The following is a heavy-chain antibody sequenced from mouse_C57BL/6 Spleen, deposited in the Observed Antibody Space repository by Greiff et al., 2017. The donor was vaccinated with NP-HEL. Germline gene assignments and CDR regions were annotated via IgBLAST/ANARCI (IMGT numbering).Heavy chain of an antibody. CDR3: ARLDSNYAMDY. CDR1: GYTFTDYN. J-gene: IGHJ4*01. V-gene: IGHV1-18*01. CDR2: INPNNGGT. D-gene: IGHD2-5*01. Sequence: EVQLQQSGPELVKPGASVKIPCKASGYTFTDYNMDWVKQSHGKSLEWIGDINPNNGGTIYNQKFKGKATLTVDKSSSTAYMELRSLTSEDTAVYYCARLDSNYAMDYWGQGTSVTGSS.